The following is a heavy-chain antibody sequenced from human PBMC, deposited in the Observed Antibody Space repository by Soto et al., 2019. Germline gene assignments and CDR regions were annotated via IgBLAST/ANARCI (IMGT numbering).Heavy chain of an antibody. J-gene: IGHJ4*02. V-gene: IGHV3-49*03. CDR1: GFPFGDYA. CDR3: TRRANYDILTGYYTLVAFDY. CDR2: IRSKAYGGTT. Sequence: PGGSLSLSCPASGFPFGDYAMSWFRQAPGKGLEWVGFIRSKAYGGTTEYAASVKGRFTISRDDSKSIAYLQMNSLKTEDTAVYYCTRRANYDILTGYYTLVAFDYWGQGTLVTVSS. D-gene: IGHD3-9*01.